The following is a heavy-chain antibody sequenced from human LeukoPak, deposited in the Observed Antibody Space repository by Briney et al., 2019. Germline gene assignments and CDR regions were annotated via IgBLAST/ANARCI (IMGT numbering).Heavy chain of an antibody. J-gene: IGHJ4*02. V-gene: IGHV4-59*01. CDR2: IYYSGST. D-gene: IGHD3-10*01. CDR3: ARLGPGGHGEFDY. Sequence: SETRSLTCTVSGGSLSDYHWTWVRQPPGKGLDWIGYIYYSGSTNYNPSLKSRVTSSVDTSKTQFSLRLTSVTAADTAVYYCARLGPGGHGEFDYWGQGTLVTVSS. CDR1: GGSLSDYH.